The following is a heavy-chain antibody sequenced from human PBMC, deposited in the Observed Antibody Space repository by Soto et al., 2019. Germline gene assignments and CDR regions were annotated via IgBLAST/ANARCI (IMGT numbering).Heavy chain of an antibody. Sequence: QITLKESGPTLVKPTQTLTLTCTFSGFSLSTSGVGVGWIRQPPGKALEWLALIYWDDDKRYSPSLKSRLTITKDTSKNQVVLTKTNMDPVDTATYYCAHSHIVVVPAAIFDYWGQGTLVTVSS. CDR1: GFSLSTSGVG. J-gene: IGHJ4*02. CDR3: AHSHIVVVPAAIFDY. D-gene: IGHD2-2*01. CDR2: IYWDDDK. V-gene: IGHV2-5*02.